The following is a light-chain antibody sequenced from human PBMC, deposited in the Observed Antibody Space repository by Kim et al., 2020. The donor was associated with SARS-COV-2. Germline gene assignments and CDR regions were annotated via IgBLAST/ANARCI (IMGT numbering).Light chain of an antibody. CDR3: NSRDSNDNVV. J-gene: IGLJ2*01. Sequence: ALGQTVRITCQGDSLRSYYATWYQQKPGQAPILVIYGKSNRPSGIPDRFSGSSSGNTASLTITGTQAGDEADYYCNSRDSNDNVVFDGGTKLTVL. V-gene: IGLV3-19*01. CDR1: SLRSYY. CDR2: GKS.